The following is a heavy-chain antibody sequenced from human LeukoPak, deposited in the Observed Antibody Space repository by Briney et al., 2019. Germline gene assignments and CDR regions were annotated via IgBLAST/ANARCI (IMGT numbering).Heavy chain of an antibody. J-gene: IGHJ3*02. Sequence: PGGSLRLSCAASGFTLSDYEVNWVRQAPGKGLEWVSYINSGGDSMYYADSVKGRFTISRDNANNSLFLQMNSLRAEDTAVYYCARGSPYGDLGAFDIWGQGTMVTVSS. CDR3: ARGSPYGDLGAFDI. V-gene: IGHV3-48*03. CDR2: INSGGDSM. D-gene: IGHD4/OR15-4a*01. CDR1: GFTLSDYE.